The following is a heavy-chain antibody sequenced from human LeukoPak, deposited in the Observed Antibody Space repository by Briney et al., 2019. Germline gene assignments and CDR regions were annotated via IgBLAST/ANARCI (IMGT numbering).Heavy chain of an antibody. V-gene: IGHV4-59*01. D-gene: IGHD3-16*01. Sequence: SETLSLTCAVSGASINNNYWTRVRQPPGKGLEWIGYIYSNGNTNYNPSLKGRVTMSIETSKNQFSLQLPSVTAADTAVYYCASGTFDGPLYGTYWYFHVWGRGTLVTVSS. CDR3: ASGTFDGPLYGTYWYFHV. J-gene: IGHJ2*01. CDR1: GASINNNY. CDR2: IYSNGNT.